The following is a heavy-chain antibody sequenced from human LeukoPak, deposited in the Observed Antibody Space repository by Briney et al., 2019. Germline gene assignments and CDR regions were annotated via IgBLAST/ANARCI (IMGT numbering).Heavy chain of an antibody. CDR2: IIPIFGTA. V-gene: IGHV1-69*13. Sequence: ASVKVCCKGSGGTFTIYAISLVRHAPGQGLELMGGIIPIFGTANYAQKFQGRVTITADEATSTAYMELSSLRSEDTAVYYCAREQDYGSGIQLFDPWGQGTLVTVSS. CDR3: AREQDYGSGIQLFDP. J-gene: IGHJ5*02. D-gene: IGHD3-10*01. CDR1: GGTFTIYA.